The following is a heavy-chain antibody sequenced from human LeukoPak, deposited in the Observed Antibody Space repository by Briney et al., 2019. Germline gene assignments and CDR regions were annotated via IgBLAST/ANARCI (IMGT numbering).Heavy chain of an antibody. CDR1: GFTFSSYA. J-gene: IGHJ6*02. D-gene: IGHD3-22*01. V-gene: IGHV3-23*01. CDR2: ISGGGGTT. Sequence: GGSLRLSCAASGFTFSSYAMMWLRQAPGKGLEWVSAISGGGGTTLYADSVKDRFTISRDNSKNTLYLQMNSLRAEDTAVYYCAKDPRTMIVVTGMDVWGQGTTVTVSS. CDR3: AKDPRTMIVVTGMDV.